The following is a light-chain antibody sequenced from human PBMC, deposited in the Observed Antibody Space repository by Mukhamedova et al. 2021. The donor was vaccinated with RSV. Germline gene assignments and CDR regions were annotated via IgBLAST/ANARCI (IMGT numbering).Light chain of an antibody. CDR3: SPYTSSSNVV. V-gene: IGLV2-18*02. J-gene: IGLJ2*01. Sequence: VHGRFSGSKSGNTASLTISGLQAEDEADYYCSPYTSSSNVVFGGGTKLTVL.